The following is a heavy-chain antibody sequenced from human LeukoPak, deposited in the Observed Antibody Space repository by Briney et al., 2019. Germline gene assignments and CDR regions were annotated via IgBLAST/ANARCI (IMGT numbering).Heavy chain of an antibody. CDR1: GFTFSSYW. CDR3: ARAQHNWRPNDAFDI. D-gene: IGHD1-20*01. J-gene: IGHJ3*02. CDR2: INSDGSST. V-gene: IGHV3-74*01. Sequence: GGSLRLSRAASGFTFSSYWIHWVRQAPGKGLVWVSRINSDGSSTSYADSVKGRFTISRDNAKNTLYLQMNSLRAEDTAVYYCARAQHNWRPNDAFDIWGQGTMVTVSS.